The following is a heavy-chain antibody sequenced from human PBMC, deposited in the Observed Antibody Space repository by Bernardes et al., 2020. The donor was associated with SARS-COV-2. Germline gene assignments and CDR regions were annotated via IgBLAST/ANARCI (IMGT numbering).Heavy chain of an antibody. D-gene: IGHD2-21*01. Sequence: SETLSLTCAVSGDSVSSTSYYWGWIRQPPGKGLEWIGNIFYDGNTYYNPSLQSRVTISVEMSKNQFSLKLSSVTAADTAVYYCARGVEIPGEVVLYYYGLDVWGQGTTVIVAS. CDR1: GDSVSSTSYY. CDR2: IFYDGNT. V-gene: IGHV4-39*01. CDR3: ARGVEIPGEVVLYYYGLDV. J-gene: IGHJ6*02.